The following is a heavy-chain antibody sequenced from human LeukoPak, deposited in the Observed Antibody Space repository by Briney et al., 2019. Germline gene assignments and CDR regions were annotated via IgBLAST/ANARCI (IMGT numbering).Heavy chain of an antibody. CDR3: ARDVSSSWYIYAFDI. CDR1: GGTFSSYA. V-gene: IGHV1-69*04. Sequence: ASVKVSCKASGGTFSSYAISWVRQAPGQGLEWMGRIIPILGIANYAQKFQGRVTITADKSTSTAYMELSSLRSEDTAVYYCARDVSSSWYIYAFDIWGQGTMVTVSS. CDR2: IIPILGIA. J-gene: IGHJ3*02. D-gene: IGHD6-13*01.